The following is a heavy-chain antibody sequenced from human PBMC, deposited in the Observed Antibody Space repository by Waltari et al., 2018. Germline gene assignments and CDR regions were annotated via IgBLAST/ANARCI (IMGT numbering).Heavy chain of an antibody. CDR1: GFTFSNAW. J-gene: IGHJ4*02. D-gene: IGHD6-19*01. CDR3: TTGISSGWYY. V-gene: IGHV3-15*01. CDR2: IKSKTDGGTT. Sequence: EVKLVESGGDWVKPGGSLRLSCEASGFTFSNAWFRWVGQAPGKGLDWVGRIKSKTDGGTTDYAAPVKGRFTISRDDSKNTLYLQMNSLKTEDTAVYYCTTGISSGWYYWGQGTLVTVSS.